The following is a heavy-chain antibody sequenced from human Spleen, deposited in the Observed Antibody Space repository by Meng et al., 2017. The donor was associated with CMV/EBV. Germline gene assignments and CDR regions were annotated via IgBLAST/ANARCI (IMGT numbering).Heavy chain of an antibody. Sequence: SCAASGFTCSRHAIRWVRQAPGKGLEWVAVISFDRNNKYYADSVKGRFTISRDYSKNTLYLQMNSLRTEDTAVYYCARETPPWYFDYWGQGTLVTVSS. CDR3: ARETPPWYFDY. CDR1: GFTCSRHA. CDR2: ISFDRNNK. J-gene: IGHJ4*02. D-gene: IGHD2-15*01. V-gene: IGHV3-30*04.